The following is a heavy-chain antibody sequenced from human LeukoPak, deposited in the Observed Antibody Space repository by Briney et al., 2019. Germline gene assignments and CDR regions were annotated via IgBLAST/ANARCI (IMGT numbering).Heavy chain of an antibody. J-gene: IGHJ4*02. D-gene: IGHD5-18*01. CDR2: ISTSSSYI. V-gene: IGHV3-21*01. Sequence: GGSLRLSCAASGFTFSSYSMNCVRQAPGKGLEWVSSISTSSSYIYYADSVKGRFTISRDNATNSLFLQMNSLRAEDTAVYYCAREGYNYGLDYWGQGTLVTVSS. CDR3: AREGYNYGLDY. CDR1: GFTFSSYS.